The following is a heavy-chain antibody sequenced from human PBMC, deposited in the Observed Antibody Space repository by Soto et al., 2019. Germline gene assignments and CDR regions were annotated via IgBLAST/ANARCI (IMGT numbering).Heavy chain of an antibody. J-gene: IGHJ5*02. D-gene: IGHD3-10*01. CDR1: GGSISSYY. CDR3: ASLYYYGSANWFDP. V-gene: IGHV4-59*01. CDR2: IYYSGST. Sequence: QVQLQESGPGLVKPSETLSLTCTVSGGSISSYYWSWIRQPPWKGLEWIGYIYYSGSTNYNPSLKSRVTISVDTSKNQFSLKLSSVTAADTAVYYCASLYYYGSANWFDPWGQGTLVTVSS.